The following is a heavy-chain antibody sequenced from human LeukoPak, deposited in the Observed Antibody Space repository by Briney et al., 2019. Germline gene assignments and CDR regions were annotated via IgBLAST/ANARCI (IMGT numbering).Heavy chain of an antibody. CDR3: ARNSPAIGTRDAFDI. D-gene: IGHD2/OR15-2a*01. CDR2: INHSGST. J-gene: IGHJ3*02. Sequence: SETLSLTCAVYGGSFSGYYWSWIRQPPGKGLEWIGEINHSGSTNYNPSLKSRVTISLDTSKNQFSLKLNSVPAAGTAVYYCARNSPAIGTRDAFDIWGQGTMVTVSS. CDR1: GGSFSGYY. V-gene: IGHV4-34*01.